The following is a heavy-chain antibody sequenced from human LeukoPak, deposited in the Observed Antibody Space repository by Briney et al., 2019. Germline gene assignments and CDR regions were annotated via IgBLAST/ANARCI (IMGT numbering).Heavy chain of an antibody. Sequence: VKPSETLSLTCTVSGGSISSYYWSWIRQPPGKGLEWIGYIYYSGSTNYNPSLKSRVTISVDTSKNQFSLLLSSVTAADTAVYYCARDGAERPHYMDVWGKGTTVTVSS. CDR1: GGSISSYY. CDR2: IYYSGST. D-gene: IGHD1-1*01. V-gene: IGHV4-59*01. CDR3: ARDGAERPHYMDV. J-gene: IGHJ6*03.